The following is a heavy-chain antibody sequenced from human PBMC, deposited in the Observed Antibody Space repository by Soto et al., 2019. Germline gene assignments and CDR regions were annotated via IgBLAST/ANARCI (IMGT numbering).Heavy chain of an antibody. D-gene: IGHD3-3*01. J-gene: IGHJ6*02. CDR2: IDYSSDTI. V-gene: IGHV3-48*02. Sequence: DLEESGGGLVQPGGSLRLSCVASGFSFGTHSMNWVRQAPGKGLEWIAYIDYSSDTISYADSVKGRFTISRDNAKNSLYLQMNSLTDEYTAVYYCVRLYYDYVLGQGTTVTVSS. CDR1: GFSFGTHS. CDR3: VRLYYDYV.